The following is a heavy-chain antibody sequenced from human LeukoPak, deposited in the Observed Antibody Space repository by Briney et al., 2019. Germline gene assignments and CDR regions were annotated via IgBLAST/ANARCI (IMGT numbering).Heavy chain of an antibody. CDR1: GFTFSSYA. CDR3: ARIRLGELSSPLDY. CDR2: ISGSGGST. D-gene: IGHD3-16*02. J-gene: IGHJ4*02. V-gene: IGHV3-23*01. Sequence: PGGSLRLSCAASGFTFSSYAMSWVRQAPGKGLGWVSAISGSGGSTYYADSVKGRFTISRDNSKNTLYLQMNSLRAEDTAVYYCARIRLGELSSPLDYWGQGTLVTVSS.